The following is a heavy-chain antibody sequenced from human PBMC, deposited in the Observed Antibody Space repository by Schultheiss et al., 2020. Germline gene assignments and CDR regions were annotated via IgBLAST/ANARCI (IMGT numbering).Heavy chain of an antibody. V-gene: IGHV3-23*01. CDR2: ISGSGGST. CDR1: GFTFDDYG. CDR3: ASSVLSSSWYRYYFDY. D-gene: IGHD6-13*01. Sequence: GGSLRLSFAASGFTFDDYGMSWVRQAPGKGLEWVSAISGSGGSTYYADSVKGRFTISRDNSKNTLYLQMNSLRAEDTAVYYCASSVLSSSWYRYYFDYWGQGTLVTVSS. J-gene: IGHJ4*02.